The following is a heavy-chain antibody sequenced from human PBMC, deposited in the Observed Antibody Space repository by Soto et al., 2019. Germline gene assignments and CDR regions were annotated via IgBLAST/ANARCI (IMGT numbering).Heavy chain of an antibody. CDR2: MNPNSGNT. J-gene: IGHJ4*02. CDR1: GYTFTSYD. D-gene: IGHD1-26*01. CDR3: GRELVGANDY. V-gene: IGHV1-8*01. Sequence: QVQLVQSGAEVKKPGASVKVSCKASGYTFTSYDINWVRQATGQGLEWMGWMNPNSGNTGYAQKFQGRVNMTRNTSISTAYMELRSLRSEDTSVYYCGRELVGANDYWGQGPLVTVCS.